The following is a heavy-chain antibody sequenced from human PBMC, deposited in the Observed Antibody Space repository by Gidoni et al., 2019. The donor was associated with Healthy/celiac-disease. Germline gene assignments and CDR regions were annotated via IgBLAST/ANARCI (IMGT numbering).Heavy chain of an antibody. CDR3: AKSAPPRNYGMDV. J-gene: IGHJ6*02. Sequence: QVQLVESGGGVVQPGRSLRLDWAASGFPFSSYGMHWVRQAPGKGLEWVAVISYDGSNKYYADSVKGRFTISRDNSKNTLYLQMNSLRAEDTAVYYCAKSAPPRNYGMDVWGQGTTVTVSS. CDR1: GFPFSSYG. V-gene: IGHV3-30*18. CDR2: ISYDGSNK.